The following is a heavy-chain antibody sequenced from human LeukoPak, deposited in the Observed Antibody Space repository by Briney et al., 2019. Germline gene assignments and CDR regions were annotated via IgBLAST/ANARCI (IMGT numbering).Heavy chain of an antibody. CDR2: INHRGST. CDR1: GGSFSGYY. D-gene: IGHD3-3*01. Sequence: PSETLSLTCAVYGGSFSGYYWSWIRQPPGKGLEWIGEINHRGSTNYNPSLKSRVTISVDTSKNQFSLKLSSVTAADTAVYYCARGSRFLEWFPFDYWGQGTLVTVSS. V-gene: IGHV4-34*01. J-gene: IGHJ4*02. CDR3: ARGSRFLEWFPFDY.